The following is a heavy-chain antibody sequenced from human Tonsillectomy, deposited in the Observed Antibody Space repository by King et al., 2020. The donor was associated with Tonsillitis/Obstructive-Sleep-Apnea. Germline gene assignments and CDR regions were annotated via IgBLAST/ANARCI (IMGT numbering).Heavy chain of an antibody. V-gene: IGHV1-69*01. CDR3: ARRGGYYDSSAHYGGWFDP. CDR2: IIPIFGTA. Sequence: VQLVESGAEVKKPGSSVKVSCTASGGTFSSYAISWVRQAPGQGLEWMGGIIPIFGTANYAQKFQGRVTITADESTSTAYMELSSLRSEDTAVYYCARRGGYYDSSAHYGGWFDPWGRGTLVTVSS. J-gene: IGHJ5*02. D-gene: IGHD3-22*01. CDR1: GGTFSSYA.